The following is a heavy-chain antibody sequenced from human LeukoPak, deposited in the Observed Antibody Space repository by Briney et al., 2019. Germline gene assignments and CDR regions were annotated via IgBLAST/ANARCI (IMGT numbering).Heavy chain of an antibody. V-gene: IGHV4-61*02. Sequence: PSQTLSLTCTVSGGSISSGSYYWSWIRQPAGMGLEWIGRIYTSGSTNYNPSLKSRVTISVDTSKNQFSLKLSSVTAADTAVYYCASGRVSGTEDDAFDIWGQGTMVTVSS. J-gene: IGHJ3*02. D-gene: IGHD6-13*01. CDR1: GGSISSGSYY. CDR2: IYTSGST. CDR3: ASGRVSGTEDDAFDI.